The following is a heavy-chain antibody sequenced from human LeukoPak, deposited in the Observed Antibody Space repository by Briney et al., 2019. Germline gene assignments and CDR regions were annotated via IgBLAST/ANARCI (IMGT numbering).Heavy chain of an antibody. J-gene: IGHJ4*02. V-gene: IGHV3-48*03. D-gene: IGHD3-10*01. CDR3: ARYDSPGVGYFDY. Sequence: GGSLRLSCAASGLTFSTYEMSWVRQPPGKGLEWVSYISSSGSTIFYSDSVKGRFTISRGNAKNSLHLQMNSLRAEDTAVYYCARYDSPGVGYFDYWGQGTLVTVSS. CDR2: ISSSGSTI. CDR1: GLTFSTYE.